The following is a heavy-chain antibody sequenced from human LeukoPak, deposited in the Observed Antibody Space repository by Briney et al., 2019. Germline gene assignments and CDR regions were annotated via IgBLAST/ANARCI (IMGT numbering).Heavy chain of an antibody. V-gene: IGHV3-21*01. J-gene: IGHJ4*02. CDR2: ISSSSSYI. Sequence: GGSLRLSCAASGFTFSSYSMNWVRQAPGKGLEWVSSISSSSSYIYYADSVKGRFTISRDNAKNSLYLQMNSLRAEDTAVYYYARDLTDFWSGYHGLGEFDYWGQGTLVTVSS. CDR1: GFTFSSYS. D-gene: IGHD3-3*01. CDR3: ARDLTDFWSGYHGLGEFDY.